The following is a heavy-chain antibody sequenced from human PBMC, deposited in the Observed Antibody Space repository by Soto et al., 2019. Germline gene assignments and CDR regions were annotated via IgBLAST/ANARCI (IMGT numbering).Heavy chain of an antibody. Sequence: PGGSLRLSCAASGFTFSNNAMSWVRQAPGKGLEWVSRISDSGGSTYYADSAKGRFTISRDNSKNTLYLQMNSLRAEDTAVYYCAKAGGTTGRLRCSEYWGQGTLVTVSS. V-gene: IGHV3-23*01. CDR1: GFTFSNNA. D-gene: IGHD1-1*01. CDR2: ISDSGGST. CDR3: AKAGGTTGRLRCSEY. J-gene: IGHJ4*02.